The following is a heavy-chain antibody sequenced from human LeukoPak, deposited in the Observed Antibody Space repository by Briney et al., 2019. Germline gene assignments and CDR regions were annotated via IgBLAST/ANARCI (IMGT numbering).Heavy chain of an antibody. CDR3: ARPHGESLPWTTVTTPDAFDI. CDR1: GFTFSSYS. J-gene: IGHJ3*02. Sequence: GGSLRLSCAASGFTFSSYSMNWVRQAPGKGLEWVSSISSSGSYIYYADSVKGRFTISRDNAKNSLYLQMNSLRAEDTAVYYCARPHGESLPWTTVTTPDAFDIWGQGTMVTVSS. D-gene: IGHD4-17*01. CDR2: ISSSGSYI. V-gene: IGHV3-21*01.